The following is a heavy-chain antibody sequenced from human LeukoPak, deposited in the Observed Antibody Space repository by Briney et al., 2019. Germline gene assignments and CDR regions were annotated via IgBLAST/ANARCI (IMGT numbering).Heavy chain of an antibody. CDR3: ARLTGGYDILTGYGWFDP. V-gene: IGHV3-21*01. D-gene: IGHD3-9*01. CDR1: GFTFSSYS. CDR2: ISSSSSYI. J-gene: IGHJ5*02. Sequence: GGSLRLSCAASGFTFSSYSMNWVRQAPGKGLEWVSSISSSSSYIYYADSVKGRFTISRDNAKNSLYLQMNSLRAEDTAVYYCARLTGGYDILTGYGWFDPWGQGTLVTVSS.